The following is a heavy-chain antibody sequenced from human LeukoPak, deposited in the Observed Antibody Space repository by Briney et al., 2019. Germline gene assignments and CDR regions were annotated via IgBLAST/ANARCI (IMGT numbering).Heavy chain of an antibody. J-gene: IGHJ6*02. CDR2: IKQDGSEK. CDR3: ARGYGSGSYHMVDYYYGMDV. Sequence: PGGSLRLSCAASGFTFSSYWMSWVRQAPGKGLEWVANIKQDGSEKYYVDSVKGRFTISRDNAKNSLYLQMSSLRAEDTAVYYCARGYGSGSYHMVDYYYGMDVWGQGTTVTVSS. V-gene: IGHV3-7*01. D-gene: IGHD3-10*01. CDR1: GFTFSSYW.